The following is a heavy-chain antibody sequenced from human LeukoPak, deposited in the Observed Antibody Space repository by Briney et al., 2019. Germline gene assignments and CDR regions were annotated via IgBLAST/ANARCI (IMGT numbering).Heavy chain of an antibody. Sequence: PGGSLRLSCAASGFTFSSYAMSWVRQAPGKGLEWVSAISGSGGSTYYADSVKGRFTISRDNSKNTLYLQMSSLRAEDTAVYYCAKGPTYYDFWSGYYGSAFDIWGQGTMVTVSS. V-gene: IGHV3-23*01. J-gene: IGHJ3*02. CDR1: GFTFSSYA. CDR2: ISGSGGST. D-gene: IGHD3-3*01. CDR3: AKGPTYYDFWSGYYGSAFDI.